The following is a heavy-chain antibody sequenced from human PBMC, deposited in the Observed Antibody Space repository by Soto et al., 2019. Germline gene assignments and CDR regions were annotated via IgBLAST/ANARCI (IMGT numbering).Heavy chain of an antibody. J-gene: IGHJ6*02. Sequence: QVQLVQSGAEVTKPGSSVKVSCKASGGTFSSYAISWVRQAPGQGLEWMGGIIPIFGTANYAQKFQGRVTITADESTSTAYMELSSLRSEDTAVYYCARGYCSGVSCYSYYYYGMDVWGQGTTVTVSS. CDR3: ARGYCSGVSCYSYYYYGMDV. V-gene: IGHV1-69*01. D-gene: IGHD2-15*01. CDR1: GGTFSSYA. CDR2: IIPIFGTA.